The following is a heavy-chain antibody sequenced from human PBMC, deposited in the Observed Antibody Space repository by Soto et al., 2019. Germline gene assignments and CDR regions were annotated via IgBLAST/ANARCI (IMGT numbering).Heavy chain of an antibody. CDR2: ISWNSGSI. CDR1: GFTFDDYA. V-gene: IGHV3-9*01. Sequence: GGSLRLSCAASGFTFDDYAMHWVRQAPGKGLEWVSGISWNSGSIGYADSVKGRFTISRDNAKNSLYLQMNSLRAEDTALYYCATLALLWPYWGQGTLVTFSS. J-gene: IGHJ4*02. CDR3: ATLALLWPY. D-gene: IGHD3-10*01.